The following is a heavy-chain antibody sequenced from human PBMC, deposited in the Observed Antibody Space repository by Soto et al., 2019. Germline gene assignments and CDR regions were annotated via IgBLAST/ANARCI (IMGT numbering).Heavy chain of an antibody. CDR1: GFTFSSYA. V-gene: IGHV3-23*01. CDR3: AKDHGPGEYYFDY. Sequence: PGGSLRLSCAASGFTFSSYAMSWVRQAPGKGLEWVSAISGSGGSTYYADYVKGRFTISRDNSKNTLYLQMNSLRAEDTAVYYCAKDHGPGEYYFDYWGQGTLVTVSS. CDR2: ISGSGGST. J-gene: IGHJ4*02.